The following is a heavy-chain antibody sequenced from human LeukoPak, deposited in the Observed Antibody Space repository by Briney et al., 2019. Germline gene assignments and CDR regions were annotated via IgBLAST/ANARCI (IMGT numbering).Heavy chain of an antibody. CDR3: ARQSGVSGSWYIIDY. J-gene: IGHJ4*02. CDR1: GYSFTSHW. D-gene: IGHD6-13*01. CDR2: IQPDDSET. Sequence: GESLKISCKGSGYSFTSHWIGWVRQIPGKGLEWIGIIQPDDSETRYSPSFQGQVSNSADKSIPTTYLQWSRTKAWQHGRYYCARQSGVSGSWYIIDYWGQGTLVTVSS. V-gene: IGHV5-51*01.